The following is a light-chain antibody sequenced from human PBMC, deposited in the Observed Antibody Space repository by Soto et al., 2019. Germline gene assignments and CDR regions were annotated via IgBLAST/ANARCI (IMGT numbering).Light chain of an antibody. V-gene: IGKV1-27*01. CDR1: QGIGNY. Sequence: DIQMTQSPSSLSASVGDRVTITCRASQGIGNYLAWYQQKLGNVPKLLIYAAATLQSGVPSRFSGSGSGTDFTLTISSLQPEDVATYYCQKYNSAPLVTFGPGTKVDIK. CDR3: QKYNSAPLVT. J-gene: IGKJ3*01. CDR2: AAA.